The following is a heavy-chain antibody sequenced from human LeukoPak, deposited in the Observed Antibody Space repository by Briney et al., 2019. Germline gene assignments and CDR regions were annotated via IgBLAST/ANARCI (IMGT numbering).Heavy chain of an antibody. D-gene: IGHD2-15*01. CDR2: ISNSGGGT. V-gene: IGHV3-23*01. CDR3: AKGGGPRAFDI. Sequence: GGSLRLSCAASGFTFSTYAMSWVRQAPGKGPEWVSAISNSGGGTYYADFVKGRFTISRDNSKNTLYLHMNTLRADDTAVYYCAKGGGPRAFDIWGQGTMVAVSS. CDR1: GFTFSTYA. J-gene: IGHJ3*02.